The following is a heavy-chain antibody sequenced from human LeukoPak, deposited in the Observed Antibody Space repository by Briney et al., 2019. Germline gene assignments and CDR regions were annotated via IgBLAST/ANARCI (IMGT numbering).Heavy chain of an antibody. Sequence: GESLKISCKGSGYSFTSYWIGWVRQMPGKGLEWMGIIYPGDSDTRYSPSFQGQVTLSADKSISIAYLQWSSLKASDTAMYYCATGTVESGWYLDYWGQGTLVTVSS. CDR1: GYSFTSYW. CDR3: ATGTVESGWYLDY. J-gene: IGHJ4*02. V-gene: IGHV5-51*01. D-gene: IGHD6-19*01. CDR2: IYPGDSDT.